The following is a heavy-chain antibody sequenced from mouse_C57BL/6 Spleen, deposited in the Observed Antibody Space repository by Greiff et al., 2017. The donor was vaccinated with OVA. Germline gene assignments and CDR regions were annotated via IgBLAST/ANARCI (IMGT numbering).Heavy chain of an antibody. Sequence: QVQLQQSGAELVRPGASVTLSCKASGYTFTDYEMHWVKQTPVHGLEWIGAIDPETGGTAYNQKFKGKAILTADKSSSTAYMELRSLTSEDSAVYYCTTGGGYYVSPFAYWGQGTLVTVSA. J-gene: IGHJ3*01. V-gene: IGHV1-15*01. CDR2: IDPETGGT. D-gene: IGHD2-3*01. CDR1: GYTFTDYE. CDR3: TTGGGYYVSPFAY.